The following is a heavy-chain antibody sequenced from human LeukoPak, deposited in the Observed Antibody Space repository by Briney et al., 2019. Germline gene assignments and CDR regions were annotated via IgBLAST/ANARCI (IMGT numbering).Heavy chain of an antibody. CDR2: IYPGDSDA. CDR1: GYSFTNYW. Sequence: ESLKISCKGSGYSFTNYWIGWVRQMPGKGLKWMGIIYPGDSDARYSPSFQGQVTISADKSISTAYLQWSSLKASDTAMYYCARRRDLYSGSYYPFDYWGQGTLVTVSS. V-gene: IGHV5-51*01. J-gene: IGHJ4*02. CDR3: ARRRDLYSGSYYPFDY. D-gene: IGHD1-26*01.